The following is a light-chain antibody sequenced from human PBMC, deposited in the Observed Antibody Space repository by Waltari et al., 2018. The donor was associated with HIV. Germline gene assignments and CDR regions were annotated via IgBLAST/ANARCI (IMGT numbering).Light chain of an antibody. CDR1: SSNVGSDAL. CDR3: CSCPRSGIRYV. Sequence: QSALTPPASVSGSPGQSIPISCTGTSSNVGSDALVSWYQQHPGEAPKLIIYEVTKRPSGVSNRFSGSKSGNTASLTISGLQAEDEADYYCCSCPRSGIRYVFGTGTKVTVL. J-gene: IGLJ1*01. V-gene: IGLV2-23*02. CDR2: EVT.